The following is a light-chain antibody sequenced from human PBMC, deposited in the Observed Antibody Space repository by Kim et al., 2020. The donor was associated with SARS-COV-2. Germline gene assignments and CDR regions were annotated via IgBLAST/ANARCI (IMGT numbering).Light chain of an antibody. V-gene: IGLV3-21*04. CDR1: TKGSKS. CDR2: FDS. J-gene: IGLJ1*01. Sequence: PEQAAMFTCVGNTKGSKSVHWSRQKTGQAPVVVMCFDSDRPSGIPVRFSGSNSGNTATLTISGVEAGDEADYYCQVWDTSSDHHYVFGTGTKVTVL. CDR3: QVWDTSSDHHYV.